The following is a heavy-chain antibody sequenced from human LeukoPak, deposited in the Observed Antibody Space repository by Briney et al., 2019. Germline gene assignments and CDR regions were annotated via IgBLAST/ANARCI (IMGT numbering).Heavy chain of an antibody. J-gene: IGHJ4*02. D-gene: IGHD3-22*01. CDR1: GGSISSSSYY. V-gene: IGHV4-39*01. CDR3: AIAYYYDGSGFSYYFDY. CDR2: IYYSGST. Sequence: PSETLSLTCTVSGGSISSSSYYWGWIRQPPGKGLEWIGSIYYSGSTYYNPSLKSQVTISVDTSKNQFSLKLSSVTAADTAVYHCAIAYYYDGSGFSYYFDYWGQGTLVTVSS.